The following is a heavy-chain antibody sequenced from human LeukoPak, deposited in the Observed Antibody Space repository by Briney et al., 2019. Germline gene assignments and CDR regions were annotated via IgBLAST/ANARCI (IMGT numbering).Heavy chain of an antibody. V-gene: IGHV3-66*01. CDR1: GFTFSSYS. J-gene: IGHJ6*03. CDR3: ARNRGVPNYYYYYMDV. CDR2: IYSGGST. Sequence: GGSLRLSCAASGFTFSSYSMNWVRQAPGKGLEWVSVIYSGGSTYYADSVKGRFTISRDNSKNTLYLQMNSLRAEDTAVYYCARNRGVPNYYYYYMDVWGKGTTVTISS. D-gene: IGHD1-1*01.